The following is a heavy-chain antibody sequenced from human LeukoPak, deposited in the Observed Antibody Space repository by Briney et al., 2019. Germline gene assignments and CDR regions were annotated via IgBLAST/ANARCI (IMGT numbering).Heavy chain of an antibody. CDR2: ISSSSSYI. J-gene: IGHJ4*02. Sequence: PGGSLRLSCAASGFTFSSYSMNWVRQAPGKGLEWVSSISSSSSYIYYADSVKGRFTISRDNAKNSLYLQMNSLRAEDTAVYYCASLQAVRGVACPNWGQGTLVTVSS. CDR3: ASLQAVRGVACPN. D-gene: IGHD3-10*01. V-gene: IGHV3-21*01. CDR1: GFTFSSYS.